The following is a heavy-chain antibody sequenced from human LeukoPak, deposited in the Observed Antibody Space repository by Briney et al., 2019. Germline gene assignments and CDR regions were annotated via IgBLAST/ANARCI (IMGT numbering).Heavy chain of an antibody. CDR1: GFTFDDYT. Sequence: GGSLRLSCAASGFTFDDYTMHWVRQAPGKGLEWVPGISWNSGSIGYADSVKGRFTISRDNAKNSLYLQMNSLRAEDTALYYCVKDIGYSGYDGASFDYWGQGTLVTVSS. D-gene: IGHD5-12*01. CDR2: ISWNSGSI. J-gene: IGHJ4*02. CDR3: VKDIGYSGYDGASFDY. V-gene: IGHV3-9*01.